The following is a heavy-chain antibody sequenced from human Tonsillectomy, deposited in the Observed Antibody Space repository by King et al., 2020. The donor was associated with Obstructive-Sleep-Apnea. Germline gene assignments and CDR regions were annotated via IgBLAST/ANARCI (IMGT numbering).Heavy chain of an antibody. CDR1: GYTFTRYA. Sequence: VQLVQSGSELKKPGASVKISCNTSGYTFTRYAMNWVRQAPGQGPECMGWINTNTGNAPYAQGFTGRFVFSLDTAVSTAYLQISSLKAEDTAVYYCSREGNDTGGYYQYYFDLWGRGTLVTVSS. V-gene: IGHV7-4-1*02. CDR3: SREGNDTGGYYQYYFDL. J-gene: IGHJ2*01. CDR2: INTNTGNA. D-gene: IGHD3-22*01.